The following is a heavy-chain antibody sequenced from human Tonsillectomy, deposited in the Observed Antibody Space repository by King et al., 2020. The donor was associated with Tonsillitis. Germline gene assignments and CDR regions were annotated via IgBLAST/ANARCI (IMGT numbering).Heavy chain of an antibody. V-gene: IGHV3-23*04. CDR1: GFTFSSYA. J-gene: IGHJ4*01. Sequence: VQLVESGGDLVQPGGSLRLSCAASGFTFSSYAMSWVRQAPGKGLQWVSTTSSSGSSTYYADSVKGRFTISRDNSKNTLYLQLSSLRAEDTAVYYCAKAGTQPLWYFXHWGXGTLVTVSS. CDR3: AKAGTQPLWYFXH. CDR2: TSSSGSST.